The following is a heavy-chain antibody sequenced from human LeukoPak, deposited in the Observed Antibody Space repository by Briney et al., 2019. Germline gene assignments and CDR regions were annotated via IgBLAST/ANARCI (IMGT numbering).Heavy chain of an antibody. V-gene: IGHV3-23*01. J-gene: IGHJ3*02. CDR3: AKDYLKFLGYCSSTSCYHDAFDI. Sequence: GGSLRLSCAASGFTFSSYAMSWVRQAPGKGLEWVSAISGSGGSTYYADSVKGRFTISRDNSKNTLYLQMNSLRAEDTAVYYCAKDYLKFLGYCSSTSCYHDAFDIWGQGTMVTVSS. CDR1: GFTFSSYA. D-gene: IGHD2-2*01. CDR2: ISGSGGST.